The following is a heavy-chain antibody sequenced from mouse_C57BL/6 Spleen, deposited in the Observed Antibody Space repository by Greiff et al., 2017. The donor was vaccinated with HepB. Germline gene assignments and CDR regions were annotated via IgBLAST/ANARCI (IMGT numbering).Heavy chain of an antibody. CDR1: GFNIKDDY. CDR3: AGVYGNYFDY. D-gene: IGHD2-1*01. CDR2: IDPENGDT. J-gene: IGHJ2*01. V-gene: IGHV14-4*01. Sequence: EVQLQQSGAELVRPGASVKLSCTASGFNIKDDYMHWVKQRPEQGLEWIGWIDPENGDTEYASKFQGKATITADTSSNTAYLQLSSLTSEDTAIYYCAGVYGNYFDYWGQGTTLTVSS.